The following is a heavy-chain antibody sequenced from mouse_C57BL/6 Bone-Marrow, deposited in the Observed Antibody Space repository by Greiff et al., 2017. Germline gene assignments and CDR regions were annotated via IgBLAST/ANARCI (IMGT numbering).Heavy chain of an antibody. CDR3: TTYSNPYYAMDY. Sequence: VQLQQSGAELVRPGASVKLSCTASGFNIKDDYMHWVKQRPEQGPEWIGWIDPENGDTEYASKFQGKATITADTSSNTAYLQLSSLTSEDTAVYYCTTYSNPYYAMDYWGQGTSVTVSS. D-gene: IGHD2-5*01. CDR1: GFNIKDDY. J-gene: IGHJ4*01. CDR2: IDPENGDT. V-gene: IGHV14-4*01.